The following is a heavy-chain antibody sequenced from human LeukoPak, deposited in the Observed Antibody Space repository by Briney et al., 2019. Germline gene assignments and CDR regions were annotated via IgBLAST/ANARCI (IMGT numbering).Heavy chain of an antibody. J-gene: IGHJ3*02. D-gene: IGHD6-13*01. Sequence: ASVKVSCKASGYTFTSYGISWVRQAPGQGLEWMGWISAYNGNTNYAQKLQGRVTMTTDTSTSTAYMELRSLRSDDTAVYYCARDLMWVAAAGITDAFGIWGQGTMVTVSS. CDR1: GYTFTSYG. CDR3: ARDLMWVAAAGITDAFGI. V-gene: IGHV1-18*01. CDR2: ISAYNGNT.